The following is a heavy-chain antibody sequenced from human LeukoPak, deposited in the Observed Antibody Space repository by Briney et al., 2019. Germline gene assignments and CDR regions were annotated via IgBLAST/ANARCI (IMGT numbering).Heavy chain of an antibody. CDR1: GGSFSGYY. Sequence: TSETLSLTCAVYGGSFSGYYWSWIRQPPGKGLEWIGEINHSGSTNYNPSLKSRVTISVDTSKNQFSLKLSSVTAADTAVYYCARGRNDSYCSSTSCYDSSATFDYWGQGTLATVSS. J-gene: IGHJ4*02. V-gene: IGHV4-34*01. D-gene: IGHD2-2*01. CDR3: ARGRNDSYCSSTSCYDSSATFDY. CDR2: INHSGST.